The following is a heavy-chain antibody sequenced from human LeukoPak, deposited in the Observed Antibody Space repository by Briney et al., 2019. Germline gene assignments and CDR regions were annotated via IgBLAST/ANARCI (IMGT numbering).Heavy chain of an antibody. CDR2: ISGSGGST. D-gene: IGHD2-2*01. CDR3: ATYSRGVVVPAAINVDY. CDR1: GFTFGSYA. Sequence: GGSLRLSCAASGFTFGSYAMSWVRQAPGKGLEWVSAISGSGGSTHYADSVKGRFTISRDNAKNSLYLQMNSLRAEDTAVYYCATYSRGVVVPAAINVDYWGQGTLVTVSS. V-gene: IGHV3-23*01. J-gene: IGHJ4*02.